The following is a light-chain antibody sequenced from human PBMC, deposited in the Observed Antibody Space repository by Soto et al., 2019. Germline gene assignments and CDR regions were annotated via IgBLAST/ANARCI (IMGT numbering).Light chain of an antibody. CDR3: NSYTRSITRYVV. CDR1: SSDVGGYNY. Sequence: QSVLTQPASVSGSPGQSITISCTGTSSDVGGYNYVSWYQQHPGKAPKLMIYDVTNRPSGVSNRFSGSKSGNTASLTISGIQAEDEADYYCNSYTRSITRYVVFGGGTKLTVL. V-gene: IGLV2-14*01. CDR2: DVT. J-gene: IGLJ2*01.